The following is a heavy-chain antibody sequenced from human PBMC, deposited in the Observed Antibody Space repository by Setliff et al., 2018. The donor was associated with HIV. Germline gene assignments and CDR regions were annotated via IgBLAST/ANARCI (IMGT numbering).Heavy chain of an antibody. Sequence: SETLSLTCAVYGGSFSGYYWSWIRQTPGKGLERIGEIDHSGGTKYNPSLKSRVTISLDTSKNQFSLKLSSVSAADTAVYYCARSRGFTYGRLDYWGQGTLVTVSS. CDR1: GGSFSGYY. CDR2: IDHSGGT. J-gene: IGHJ4*02. CDR3: ARSRGFTYGRLDY. V-gene: IGHV4-34*01. D-gene: IGHD5-18*01.